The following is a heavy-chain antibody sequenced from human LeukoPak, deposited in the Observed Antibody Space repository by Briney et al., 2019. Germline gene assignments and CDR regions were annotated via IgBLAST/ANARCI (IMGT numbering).Heavy chain of an antibody. CDR3: ARDSKSGDYFDY. CDR2: IYSGGST. D-gene: IGHD4-17*01. J-gene: IGHJ4*02. V-gene: IGHV3-53*01. CDR1: GFTVSSNY. Sequence: GGSLRLSCAASGFTVSSNYMSWVRQAPGKGLEWVSVIYSGGSTYYADSVKGRFTISRDNSKNTLYLQMNSLRAEDTAVYYCARDSKSGDYFDYWGQGTLVTVPS.